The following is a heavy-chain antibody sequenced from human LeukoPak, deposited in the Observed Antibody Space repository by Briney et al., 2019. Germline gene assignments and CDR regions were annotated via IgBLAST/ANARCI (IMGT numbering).Heavy chain of an antibody. Sequence: SETLSLTFSVSGGSISSSSYYWARARQPPGKGLEWIGSIYYSGTTFYNPSLKSRVTISTDTPKNQFSLSLISVAASDTAVYYCARPISQAFDVWGQGTLVAVSS. CDR2: IYYSGTT. D-gene: IGHD3-3*02. CDR3: ARPISQAFDV. V-gene: IGHV4-39*01. CDR1: GGSISSSSYY. J-gene: IGHJ3*01.